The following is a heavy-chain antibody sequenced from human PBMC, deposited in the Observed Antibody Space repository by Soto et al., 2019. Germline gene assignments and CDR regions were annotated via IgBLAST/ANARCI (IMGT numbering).Heavy chain of an antibody. V-gene: IGHV3-30-3*01. D-gene: IGHD2-21*01. CDR3: ARDGRVVDTGMDV. J-gene: IGHJ6*02. Sequence: QVQLVESGGGVVQPGRSLRLSCAASGFTFSSYAMHWARQAPGKGLEWVAVISYDGSNKYYADSVKGRFTISRDNSQTTMDLQMNSLRAEDTAVYYCARDGRVVDTGMDVWGQGTTVTVSS. CDR1: GFTFSSYA. CDR2: ISYDGSNK.